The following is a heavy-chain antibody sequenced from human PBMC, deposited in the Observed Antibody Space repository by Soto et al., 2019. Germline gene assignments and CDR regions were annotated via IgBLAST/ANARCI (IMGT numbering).Heavy chain of an antibody. D-gene: IGHD3-16*01. V-gene: IGHV4-59*01. J-gene: IGHJ5*01. CDR1: GGSISSYY. CDR2: IYYSGST. CDR3: ARVYVPAGGNLWFES. Sequence: SETLSLTCTVSGGSISSYYWSWIRQPAGKGLEWIGYIYYSGSTNYNPSLKSRVTTSVDTSKNQFSLKLSSVTAADTAVYYCARVYVPAGGNLWFESWGQGTLVTVSS.